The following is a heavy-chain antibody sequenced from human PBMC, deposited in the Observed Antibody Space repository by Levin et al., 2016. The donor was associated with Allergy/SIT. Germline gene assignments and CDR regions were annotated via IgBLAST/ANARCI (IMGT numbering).Heavy chain of an antibody. CDR2: ISSSSSYI. J-gene: IGHJ4*02. V-gene: IGHV3-21*01. CDR1: GFTFSSYS. Sequence: GGSLRLSCAASGFTFSSYSMNWVRQAPGKGLEWVSSISSSSSYIYYADSVKGRFTISRDNAKNSLYLQMNSLRAEDTAVYYCARAVSLWFGELLYFDYWGQGTLVTVSS. CDR3: ARAVSLWFGELLYFDY. D-gene: IGHD3-10*01.